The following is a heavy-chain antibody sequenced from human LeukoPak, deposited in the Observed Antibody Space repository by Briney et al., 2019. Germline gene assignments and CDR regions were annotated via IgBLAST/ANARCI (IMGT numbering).Heavy chain of an antibody. J-gene: IGHJ4*02. Sequence: GGSLRLSCAASGLSFSTYTMIWVRQAPGKGLEWVSGIRAGAYRAYYADSVRGRFTISRDNSRNTLYLQMGSLTDEDTAVYYCAKNKGSESYSDFDYWGQGTLVTVSS. CDR3: AKNKGSESYSDFDY. D-gene: IGHD3-10*01. CDR2: IRAGAYRA. CDR1: GLSFSTYT. V-gene: IGHV3-23*01.